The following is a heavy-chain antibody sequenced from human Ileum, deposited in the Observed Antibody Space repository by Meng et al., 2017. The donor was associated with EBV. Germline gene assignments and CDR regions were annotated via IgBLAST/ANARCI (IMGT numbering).Heavy chain of an antibody. D-gene: IGHD6-19*01. CDR3: ARDGYSSGSD. V-gene: IGHV4-61*08. J-gene: IGHJ4*02. CDR2: IYNSGST. Sequence: QVELHGSGPGLVKPSETLSLPCSVSGGSVSSGGNYWSWIRQPPGKGLEWIGYIYNSGSTNYNPSLKSRVTISVGTSKNQFSLKLSSVTAADTAVYYCARDGYSSGSDWGQGTLVTVSS. CDR1: GGSVSSGGNY.